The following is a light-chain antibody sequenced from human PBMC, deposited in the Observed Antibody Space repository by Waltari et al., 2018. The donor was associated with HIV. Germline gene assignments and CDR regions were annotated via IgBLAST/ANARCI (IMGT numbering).Light chain of an antibody. CDR1: SSDVGGLDY. J-gene: IGLJ2*01. V-gene: IGLV2-14*03. CDR2: GVR. Sequence: QSALTQPAPASGSPGQSITFSCPGTSSDVGGLDYVSAYQHHPGKAPTLMLSGVRNPPSGVSNRFSGSKSGNTASLTISGLQAEDEADYYCSSYRSSSTLDVVFGGGTKLTVL. CDR3: SSYRSSSTLDVV.